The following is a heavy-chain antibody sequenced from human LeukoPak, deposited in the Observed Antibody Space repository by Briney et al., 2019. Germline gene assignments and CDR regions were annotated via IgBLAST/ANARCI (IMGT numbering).Heavy chain of an antibody. J-gene: IGHJ4*02. D-gene: IGHD4-17*01. CDR1: GGSISSGAYY. Sequence: SETLSLTCTVSGGSISSGAYYWSWIRQHPGKGLEWIGYIFYSGNTYYNPSLKSRVTISVDTSKHQFSLNLSSVTAADTAVYYCARVDRGNGNYLSYYFDYWGQGTLVTVSS. CDR2: IFYSGNT. V-gene: IGHV4-31*03. CDR3: ARVDRGNGNYLSYYFDY.